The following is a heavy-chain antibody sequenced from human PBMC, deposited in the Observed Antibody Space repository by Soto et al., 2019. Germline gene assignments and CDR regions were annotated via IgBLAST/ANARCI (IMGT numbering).Heavy chain of an antibody. J-gene: IGHJ5*02. CDR2: IYWNDDK. CDR1: GFSLSTSGVG. V-gene: IGHV2-5*01. CDR3: AHCALTLRELIAAAVRVYNWFDP. Sequence: SGPTLVNPTQTLTLTCTFSGFSLSTSGVGVGWIRQPPGKALEWLALIYWNDDKRYSPSLKSRLTITKDTSKNQVVLTMTNMDPVDTATYYCAHCALTLRELIAAAVRVYNWFDPWGQGTLVTVSS. D-gene: IGHD6-13*01.